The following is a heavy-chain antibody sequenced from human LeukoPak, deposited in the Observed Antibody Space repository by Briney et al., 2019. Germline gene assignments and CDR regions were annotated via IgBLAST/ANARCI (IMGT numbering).Heavy chain of an antibody. Sequence: PGGSLRPSCVASGFTFSDHHMDWVRQAPGKGLEWVGRTRNKANSYTTEYAASVKGRFTISRDDSKKSLDLQMNSLKTEDTAVYYCARDRGYFDYWGQGALVSVSS. V-gene: IGHV3-72*01. CDR3: ARDRGYFDY. CDR2: TRNKANSYTT. J-gene: IGHJ4*02. CDR1: GFTFSDHH. D-gene: IGHD3-10*01.